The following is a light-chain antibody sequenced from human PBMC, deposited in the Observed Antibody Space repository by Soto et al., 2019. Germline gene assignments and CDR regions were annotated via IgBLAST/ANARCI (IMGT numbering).Light chain of an antibody. J-gene: IGKJ4*01. CDR1: QSVSSSY. V-gene: IGKV3-20*01. Sequence: EIVLTQSPGTLSLSPGERATLSCRASQSVSSSYLAWYQLKPGQAPRLLIYGASSRATGIPDRFSGSGSGTAFTLNISRLEPEDFAVYYCQQYSSSPSLTFGGGTKVEFK. CDR3: QQYSSSPSLT. CDR2: GAS.